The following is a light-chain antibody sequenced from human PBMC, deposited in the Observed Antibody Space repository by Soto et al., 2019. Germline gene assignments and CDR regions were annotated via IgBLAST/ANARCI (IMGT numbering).Light chain of an antibody. Sequence: QSALTQPPSASATPGQRVTISCSGSSSSIGSNPVHWYQQLPGTAPKVLIYRNNARPSGVPDRFSGSKSGTSASLAISGLQSADEADYYCATWDDSLSGPVFGTGTKVTIL. CDR1: SSSIGSNP. V-gene: IGLV1-44*01. CDR2: RNN. CDR3: ATWDDSLSGPV. J-gene: IGLJ1*01.